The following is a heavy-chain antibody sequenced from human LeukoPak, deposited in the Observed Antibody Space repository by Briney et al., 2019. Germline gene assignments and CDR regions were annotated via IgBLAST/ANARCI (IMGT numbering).Heavy chain of an antibody. J-gene: IGHJ5*02. CDR1: GGSFNGFY. V-gene: IGHV4-34*01. D-gene: IGHD2-15*01. CDR2: INHSGST. CDR3: ARGGLCSGGSCVPRSVGSYPSNWFDP. Sequence: PSETLSRTCAVYGGSFNGFYWGWIRQPPGKGLEWIGEINHSGSTNYNPSLKSRVTISVDTSKNQFSLKLSSVTATDTAVYYCARGGLCSGGSCVPRSVGSYPSNWFDPWGQGTLVTVSS.